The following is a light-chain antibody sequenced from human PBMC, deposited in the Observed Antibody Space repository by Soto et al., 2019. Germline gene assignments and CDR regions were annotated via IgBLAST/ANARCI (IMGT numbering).Light chain of an antibody. Sequence: SVLTQPRSESGYPGQRVTISCSGTSSSIGAGYEVHWYHQLPGTAPKLVVSGHGNRPSGVPDRLSASKSGTSASLAITGLQAEDEGHYYCQSYDKRLTAYVFGTGTKVTGL. CDR1: SSSIGAGYE. V-gene: IGLV1-40*01. CDR2: GHG. J-gene: IGLJ1*01. CDR3: QSYDKRLTAYV.